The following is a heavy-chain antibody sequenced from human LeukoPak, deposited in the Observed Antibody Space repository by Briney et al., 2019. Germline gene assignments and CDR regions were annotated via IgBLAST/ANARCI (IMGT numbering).Heavy chain of an antibody. CDR1: GFTFSSYG. Sequence: GGCLRLSCAASGFTFSSYGMSWVRQAPGKGLEWVANIKQDGSEKYYVDSAKGRFTISRDNAKNSLYLQINSLRAEDTAVYYYATKSGNYFNYWGQGTLVTVSS. CDR3: ATKSGNYFNY. D-gene: IGHD1-26*01. CDR2: IKQDGSEK. V-gene: IGHV3-7*03. J-gene: IGHJ4*02.